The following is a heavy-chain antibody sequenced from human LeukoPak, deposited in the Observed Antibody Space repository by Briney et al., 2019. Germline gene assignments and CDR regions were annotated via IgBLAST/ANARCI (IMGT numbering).Heavy chain of an antibody. J-gene: IGHJ6*03. V-gene: IGHV3-64*01. CDR1: GFTFSTYG. Sequence: PGGSLRLSCAASGFTFSTYGMYWVRQAPGKGLEYVSSISSNGNTYYANSVKGRFTISRDNPKNTLYLQIGSLRDEDLAVYYCARARVAAKSGYMDVWGTGTTVTISS. CDR2: ISSNGNT. CDR3: ARARVAAKSGYMDV. D-gene: IGHD2-15*01.